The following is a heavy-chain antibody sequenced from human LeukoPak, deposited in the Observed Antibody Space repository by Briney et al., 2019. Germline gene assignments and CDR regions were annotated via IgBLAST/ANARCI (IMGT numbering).Heavy chain of an antibody. CDR1: GYSIGSGYY. Sequence: SETLSLTCAVSGYSIGSGYYWGWIRQPPGKGLEWIGSIYHSGSTYYNPSLKSRVTISVDTSKNQFSLKLSSVTAADTAVYYCARQGPYNTIFGVVIKRGDFDYWGQGTLVTVSS. CDR2: IYHSGST. D-gene: IGHD3-3*01. J-gene: IGHJ4*02. CDR3: ARQGPYNTIFGVVIKRGDFDY. V-gene: IGHV4-38-2*01.